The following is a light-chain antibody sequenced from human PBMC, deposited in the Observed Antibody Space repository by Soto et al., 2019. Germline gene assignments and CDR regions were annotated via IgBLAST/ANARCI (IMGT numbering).Light chain of an antibody. Sequence: QSALTQPASVSGSPGQSITISCTGTSSDVGGYNYVSWYQQHPGKAPKLMIYDVSNRPSGVSNRFSGSKSGNTASLTISGLQDEDEAEYYCSSYTSSSTLEVFGGGTKVTVL. V-gene: IGLV2-14*01. J-gene: IGLJ2*01. CDR3: SSYTSSSTLEV. CDR2: DVS. CDR1: SSDVGGYNY.